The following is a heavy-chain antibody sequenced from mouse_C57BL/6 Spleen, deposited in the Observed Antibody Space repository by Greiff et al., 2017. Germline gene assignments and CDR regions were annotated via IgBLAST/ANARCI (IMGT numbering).Heavy chain of an antibody. CDR3: ARYYGYDFDY. CDR1: GYTFTDYN. CDR2: INPNNGGT. J-gene: IGHJ2*01. Sequence: EVHLVESGPELVKPGASVKMSCKASGYTFTDYNMHWVKQSHGKSLEWIGYINPNNGGTSYNQKFKGKATLTVNKSSSTAYMELRSLTSEDSAVYYCARYYGYDFDYWGQGTTLTVSS. V-gene: IGHV1-22*01. D-gene: IGHD2-2*01.